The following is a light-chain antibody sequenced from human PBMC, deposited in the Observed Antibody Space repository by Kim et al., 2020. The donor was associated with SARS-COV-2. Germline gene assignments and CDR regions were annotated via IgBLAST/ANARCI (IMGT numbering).Light chain of an antibody. V-gene: IGLV2-14*03. CDR2: DVS. CDR1: SSDVGGYNY. Sequence: QSITISCTGTSSDVGGYNYVSWYQQHPGKAPKLMIYDVSNRPSWVSNRFSGSKSGNTASLTISGLQAEDEADYYCSSYTSSSTLGVFGGGTKLTVL. J-gene: IGLJ2*01. CDR3: SSYTSSSTLGV.